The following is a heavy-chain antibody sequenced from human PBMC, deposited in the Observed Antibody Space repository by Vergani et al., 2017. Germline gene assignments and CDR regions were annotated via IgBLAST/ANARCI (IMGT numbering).Heavy chain of an antibody. D-gene: IGHD3-3*01. J-gene: IGHJ5*02. V-gene: IGHV4-61*02. CDR2: IYTSGST. CDR1: GGSISSGSYY. Sequence: QVQLQESGPGLVKPSQTLSLTCTVSGGSISSGSYYWSWIRQPAGKGLEWIGRIYTSGSTNYNPSLKNRVTISVDTSKNQFSLKLSSVTAADTAVYYCARDRYSYYDFWSGVGLNWFDPWGQGTLVTVSS. CDR3: ARDRYSYYDFWSGVGLNWFDP.